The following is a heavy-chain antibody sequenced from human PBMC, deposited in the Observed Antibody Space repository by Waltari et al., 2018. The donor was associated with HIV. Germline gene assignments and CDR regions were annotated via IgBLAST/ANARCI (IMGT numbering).Heavy chain of an antibody. J-gene: IGHJ4*02. CDR3: ARGYSSSRWIPLYH. V-gene: IGHV3-33*01. CDR1: GFTFSNFA. D-gene: IGHD6-6*01. Sequence: QVQLVESGGGVVQPGTSLTLSCAVSGFTFSNFAIHWVRPSPGKRLGWFAVFWSYGAEISYADSVKGRFTISKDSYQKTLYLHLTSLRAEDTALYYCARGYSSSRWIPLYHWGRGTLVTVSS. CDR2: FWSYGAEI.